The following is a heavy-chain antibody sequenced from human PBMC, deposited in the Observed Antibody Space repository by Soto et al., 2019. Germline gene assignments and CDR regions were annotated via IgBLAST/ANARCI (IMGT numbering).Heavy chain of an antibody. CDR1: GATFSGSA. J-gene: IGHJ4*02. D-gene: IGHD1-1*01. CDR2: ITPTLGTT. Sequence: GASVKVSCKASGATFSGSAFSWVRQAPGQGLEWMGGITPTLGTTNYAQHLQGRVTITADESTATSFMELTSLTSADTAVYYCARGFTTVATIGGFDYWGQGTLVTVSS. CDR3: ARGFTTVATIGGFDY. V-gene: IGHV1-69*13.